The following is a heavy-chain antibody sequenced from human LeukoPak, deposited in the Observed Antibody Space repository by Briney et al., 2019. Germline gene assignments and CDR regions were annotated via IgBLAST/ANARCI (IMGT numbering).Heavy chain of an antibody. CDR1: GFSFSRYW. CDR3: ATGHYYDSSGYYPLPDAFDI. Sequence: GGSLRLSCAASGFSFSRYWMHWVRQAPGKGPVWVSRMNSDGSSTNYADSVKGRFTISRDNAKNILYLQMNSLRAEDTAVYHCATGHYYDSSGYYPLPDAFDIWGQGTMVTVSS. J-gene: IGHJ3*02. V-gene: IGHV3-74*01. D-gene: IGHD3-22*01. CDR2: MNSDGSST.